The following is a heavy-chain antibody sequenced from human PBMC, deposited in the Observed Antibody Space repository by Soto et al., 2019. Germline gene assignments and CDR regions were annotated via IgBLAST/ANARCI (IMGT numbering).Heavy chain of an antibody. Sequence: ASVKVSCKASRYTFTNYYMHWVRQAPGQGLEWMGIINPSGGSTSYAQKFQGRVTMTRDTSTSTVYMELSSLRSEDTAVYYCARPGAGYCISTSCCNEYTYGLDVWGQGTS. J-gene: IGHJ6*02. CDR2: INPSGGST. D-gene: IGHD2-2*01. CDR3: ARPGAGYCISTSCCNEYTYGLDV. CDR1: RYTFTNYY. V-gene: IGHV1-46*01.